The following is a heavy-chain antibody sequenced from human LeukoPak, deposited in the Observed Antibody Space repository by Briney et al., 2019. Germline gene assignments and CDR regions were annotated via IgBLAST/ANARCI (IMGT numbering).Heavy chain of an antibody. J-gene: IGHJ4*02. CDR1: GFIFSSYW. CDR2: IDGDGRIT. CDR3: ARLRYSYGPGDFDY. Sequence: PGGSLRLSCAASGFIFSSYWMHWVRQVPGQGLVWVSHIDGDGRITNYGDSVKGRFTISRDNSKNTLYLQMNSLRAEDTAVYYCARLRYSYGPGDFDYWGQGTLVTVSS. V-gene: IGHV3-74*01. D-gene: IGHD5-18*01.